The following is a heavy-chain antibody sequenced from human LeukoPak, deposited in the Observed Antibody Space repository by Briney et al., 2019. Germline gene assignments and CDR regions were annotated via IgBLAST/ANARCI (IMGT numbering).Heavy chain of an antibody. Sequence: SQTLSLTCTVPGGSISSGGYYWSWIRQHPGKGLEWIGYIYYSGSTYYNPSLKSRVTISVDTSKNQFSLKLSSVTAADTAVYYCARDYGGNSGNWFDPWGQGTLVTVSS. J-gene: IGHJ5*02. CDR2: IYYSGST. CDR1: GGSISSGGYY. V-gene: IGHV4-31*03. D-gene: IGHD4-23*01. CDR3: ARDYGGNSGNWFDP.